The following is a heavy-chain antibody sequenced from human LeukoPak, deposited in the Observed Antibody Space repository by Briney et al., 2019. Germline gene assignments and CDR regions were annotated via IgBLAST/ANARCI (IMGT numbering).Heavy chain of an antibody. Sequence: ASVKVSCKASGGTFSSYAISWVRQAPGQGLEWMGGIIPIFGTANYAQKFQGRVTITADESTSTAYMELSSLRSEDTAVYYCARGYYYDSSGYRMKGLGMDVWGQGTTVTVSS. CDR3: ARGYYYDSSGYRMKGLGMDV. CDR2: IIPIFGTA. V-gene: IGHV1-69*13. CDR1: GGTFSSYA. D-gene: IGHD3-22*01. J-gene: IGHJ6*02.